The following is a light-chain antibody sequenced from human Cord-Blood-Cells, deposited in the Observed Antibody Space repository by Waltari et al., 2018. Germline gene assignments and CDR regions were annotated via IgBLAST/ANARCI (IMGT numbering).Light chain of an antibody. Sequence: HSALTQPASVSGSPGQSITISCTGTSRDVGGYHYVSCYQQHPGKAPKLMIYDVSKRPSGVSTRFSGSKSGNTASLTISGLQAEDEADYYCSSYTSSSTFVVFGGGTKLTVL. J-gene: IGLJ2*01. V-gene: IGLV2-14*01. CDR3: SSYTSSSTFVV. CDR1: SRDVGGYHY. CDR2: DVS.